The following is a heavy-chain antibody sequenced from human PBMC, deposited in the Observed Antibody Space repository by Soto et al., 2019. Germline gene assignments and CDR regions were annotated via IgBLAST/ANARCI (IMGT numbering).Heavy chain of an antibody. D-gene: IGHD1-26*01. Sequence: XSLKVSCKASVYTFTSYDSNWVRQATGQGLEWMGWMNPNSGNTGYAQKFQGRVTMTRNTSISTAYMELSSLRSEDTAVYYCARVIGVNYYYYYGMDVWGQGTTVTVSS. CDR3: ARVIGVNYYYYYGMDV. CDR2: MNPNSGNT. J-gene: IGHJ6*02. V-gene: IGHV1-8*01. CDR1: VYTFTSYD.